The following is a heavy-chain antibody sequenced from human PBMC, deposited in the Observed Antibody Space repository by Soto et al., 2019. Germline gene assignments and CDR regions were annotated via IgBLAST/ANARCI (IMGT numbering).Heavy chain of an antibody. CDR2: IYYSGST. CDR3: ARDWGREDIVVVPAAIHHYYYGMDV. D-gene: IGHD2-2*02. J-gene: IGHJ6*02. CDR1: GGSVSSGSYY. Sequence: PSETLSLTCTVSGGSVSSGSYYWSWIRQPPGKGLEWIGYIYYSGSTNYNPSLKSLVTISVDTSKNQFSLKLSSVTAADTAVYYCARDWGREDIVVVPAAIHHYYYGMDVWGQGTTVTVSS. V-gene: IGHV4-61*01.